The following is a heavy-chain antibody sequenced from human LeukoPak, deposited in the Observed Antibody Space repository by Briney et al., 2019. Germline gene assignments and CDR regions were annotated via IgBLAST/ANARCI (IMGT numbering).Heavy chain of an antibody. D-gene: IGHD5-18*01. CDR1: GGSIGSSSYY. V-gene: IGHV4-39*07. Sequence: SETLSLTCTVSGGSIGSSSYYWGWIRQPPGKGLEWIGSIYYSGSTYYNPSLRSRVTISVDTSKNQFSLKLSSVTAADTAVYYCARDPPRGYSYGAFDYWGQGTLVTVSS. J-gene: IGHJ4*02. CDR3: ARDPPRGYSYGAFDY. CDR2: IYYSGST.